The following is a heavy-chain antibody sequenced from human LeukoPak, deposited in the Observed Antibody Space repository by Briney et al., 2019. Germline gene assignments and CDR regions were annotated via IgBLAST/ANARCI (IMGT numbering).Heavy chain of an antibody. CDR2: VDPEDGER. J-gene: IGHJ4*02. D-gene: IGHD1-26*01. Sequence: ASVKVSCKASGYTFTDNYIHWVQQAPGKGLEWMGRVDPEDGERIYAEKFQGRVTITADTSTDTAYMELSSLRSEDTAVYYCATIRVGAGQLFDYWGQGTLVTVSS. CDR3: ATIRVGAGQLFDY. V-gene: IGHV1-69-2*01. CDR1: GYTFTDNY.